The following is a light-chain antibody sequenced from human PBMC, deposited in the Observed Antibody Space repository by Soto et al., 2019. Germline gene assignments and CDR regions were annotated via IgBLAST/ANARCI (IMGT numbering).Light chain of an antibody. J-gene: IGKJ2*01. CDR3: QQYDTLPQT. V-gene: IGKV3-20*01. CDR1: QNIRNTF. Sequence: EIVLTQSPGTLSLSPGERATLSCRASQNIRNTFFAWYQQKPGQAPRLLIFAAYTRATGIPDRFSGGGSGTDFTLSISRVEPEDFAVYYCQQYDTLPQTFGQGTKLEIK. CDR2: AAY.